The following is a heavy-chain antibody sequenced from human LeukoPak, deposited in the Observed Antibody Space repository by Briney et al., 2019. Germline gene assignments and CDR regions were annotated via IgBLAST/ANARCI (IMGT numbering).Heavy chain of an antibody. D-gene: IGHD6-19*01. V-gene: IGHV3-48*03. Sequence: PGGSLRLPCIASGFAFNSYEMNWVRQAPGKGLEWVSYISSSGSIKHYADSVKGRFTISRDNAKNSLYLQMNSLRAEDTAVYYCARARYTSGWETLDYWGQGTLVTVSS. CDR1: GFAFNSYE. CDR2: ISSSGSIK. CDR3: ARARYTSGWETLDY. J-gene: IGHJ4*02.